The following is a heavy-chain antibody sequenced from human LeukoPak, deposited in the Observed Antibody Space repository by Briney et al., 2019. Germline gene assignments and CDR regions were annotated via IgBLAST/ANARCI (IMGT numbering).Heavy chain of an antibody. D-gene: IGHD6-19*01. CDR1: GGTFSSYA. Sequence: SVKVSCKASGGTFSSYAISWVRQAPGQGPEWMGGIIPIFGTANYAQKFQGRVTITTDESTSTAYMELSSLRSEDTAVYYCARTDYHGSGWYGDFDYWGQGTLVTVSS. CDR3: ARTDYHGSGWYGDFDY. V-gene: IGHV1-69*05. CDR2: IIPIFGTA. J-gene: IGHJ4*02.